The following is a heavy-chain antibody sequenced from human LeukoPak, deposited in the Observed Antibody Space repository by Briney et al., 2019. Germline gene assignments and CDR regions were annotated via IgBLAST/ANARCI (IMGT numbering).Heavy chain of an antibody. D-gene: IGHD3-22*01. Sequence: SETLSLTCTVSGGSISSYYWSWIRQPPGKGLEWIGFIFYSGTTNYNPSLKSRVTISVDTSKNQFSLKLSSVTAADTAVYYCARGGWNKFYYLGQGNLVNVSS. CDR2: IFYSGTT. CDR3: ARGGWNKFYY. CDR1: GGSISSYY. V-gene: IGHV4-59*01. J-gene: IGHJ4*01.